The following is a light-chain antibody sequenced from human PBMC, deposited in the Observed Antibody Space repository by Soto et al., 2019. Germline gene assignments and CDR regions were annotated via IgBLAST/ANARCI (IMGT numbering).Light chain of an antibody. J-gene: IGKJ4*01. CDR2: KTS. CDR3: QQYNSNPLS. Sequence: DIQMTQSPSTLSASVGDRVTITCRASQSFSSWLAWYQQKPGKAPKLLIYKTSTLESRVPSRFSGSGSGTECTLTISSLQPDDFATYYCQQYNSNPLSFGGGNKGEIK. CDR1: QSFSSW. V-gene: IGKV1-5*03.